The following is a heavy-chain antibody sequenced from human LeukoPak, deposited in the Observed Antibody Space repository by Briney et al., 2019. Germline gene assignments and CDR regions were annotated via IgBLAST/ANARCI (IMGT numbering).Heavy chain of an antibody. CDR3: ARSLWVGSDAFDI. CDR1: GGTFSSYA. CDR2: INPNSGGT. J-gene: IGHJ3*02. V-gene: IGHV1-2*02. D-gene: IGHD3-10*01. Sequence: ASVKVSCKASGGTFSSYAISWVRQAPGQGLEWMGWINPNSGGTNYAQKFQGRVTMTRDTSISTAYMELSRLRSDDTAVYYCARSLWVGSDAFDIWGQGTMVTVSS.